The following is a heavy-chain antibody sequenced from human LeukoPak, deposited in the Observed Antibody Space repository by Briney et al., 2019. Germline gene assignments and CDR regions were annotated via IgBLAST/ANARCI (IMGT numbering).Heavy chain of an antibody. CDR2: INHSGST. CDR1: GFTVSINY. J-gene: IGHJ4*02. D-gene: IGHD5-24*01. Sequence: PGGSLRLSCAASGFTVSINYMSWVRQAPGKGLEWIGEINHSGSTNYNPSLKSRVTISVDTSKNQFSLKLSSVTAADTAVYYCARWGWLQSVFDYWGQGTLVTVSS. V-gene: IGHV4-34*01. CDR3: ARWGWLQSVFDY.